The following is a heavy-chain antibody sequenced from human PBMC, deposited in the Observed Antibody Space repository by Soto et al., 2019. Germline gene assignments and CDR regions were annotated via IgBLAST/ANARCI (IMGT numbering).Heavy chain of an antibody. CDR3: ARVKYSSPYYYYYYMDV. V-gene: IGHV1-8*01. CDR2: MNPNSGNT. CDR1: GYTFTSYD. Sequence: ASVKVSCKASGYTFTSYDINWVRQATGQGLEWMGWMNPNSGNTGYAQKFQGRVTMTRNTSISTAYMELGSLRSEDTAVYYCARVKYSSPYYYYYYMDVWGKGTTVTVSS. J-gene: IGHJ6*03. D-gene: IGHD6-19*01.